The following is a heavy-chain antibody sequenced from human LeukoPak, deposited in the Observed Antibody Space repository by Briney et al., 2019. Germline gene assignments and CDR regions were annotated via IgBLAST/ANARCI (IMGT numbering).Heavy chain of an antibody. CDR2: IYTSGST. Sequence: NSSETLSLTCTVSGGSISSYYWSWIRQPPGKGLEWIGYIYTSGSTNYNPSLKSRVTISVDTSKNQFSLKLSSVTAADTAVYYCAGSGQTITMVRGWLYPLTFDPWGQGTLVTVSS. CDR3: AGSGQTITMVRGWLYPLTFDP. V-gene: IGHV4-4*09. D-gene: IGHD3-10*01. CDR1: GGSISSYY. J-gene: IGHJ5*02.